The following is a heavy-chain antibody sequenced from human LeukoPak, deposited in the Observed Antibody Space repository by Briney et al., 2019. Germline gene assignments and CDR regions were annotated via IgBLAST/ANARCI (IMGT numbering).Heavy chain of an antibody. Sequence: ASVKVSCKASGYTFTSYYMHWVRQAPGQGLEWMGIINPSGGSTSYAQKFQGRVTMTRDTSTSTVYMELSSLRSEDTAVYYCARRLSLSSWIQLWDFDYWGQGTLVTVSS. CDR1: GYTFTSYY. D-gene: IGHD5-18*01. V-gene: IGHV1-46*01. CDR3: ARRLSLSSWIQLWDFDY. J-gene: IGHJ4*02. CDR2: INPSGGST.